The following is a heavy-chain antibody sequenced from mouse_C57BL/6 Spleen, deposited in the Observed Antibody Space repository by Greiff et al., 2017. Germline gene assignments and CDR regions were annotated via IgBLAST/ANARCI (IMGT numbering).Heavy chain of an antibody. J-gene: IGHJ4*01. Sequence: EVKVVESGGDLVKPGGSLKLSCAASGFTFSSYGMSWVRRTPDKRLEWVATISSGGSYTYYPDSVKGRFTISRDNAKNTLYLQMSSLKSEDTAMYYCAREELTGTGAMDYWGQGTSVTVSS. D-gene: IGHD4-1*01. CDR3: AREELTGTGAMDY. V-gene: IGHV5-6*01. CDR2: ISSGGSYT. CDR1: GFTFSSYG.